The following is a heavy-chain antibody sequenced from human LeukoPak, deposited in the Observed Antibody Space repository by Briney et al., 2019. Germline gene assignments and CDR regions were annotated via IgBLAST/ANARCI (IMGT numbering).Heavy chain of an antibody. J-gene: IGHJ4*02. CDR3: ARYYDRTGFDY. V-gene: IGHV4-31*03. Sequence: SQTLSLTCTVSGGSISRGGYYWSWIRQHPGKGLEWIGYIYYSGSTNYNPSLKSRVTISIHTSRNQFSLMLSSVTAADTAMYYCARYYDRTGFDYWGQGTLVTVSS. CDR1: GGSISRGGYY. CDR2: IYYSGST. D-gene: IGHD3-16*01.